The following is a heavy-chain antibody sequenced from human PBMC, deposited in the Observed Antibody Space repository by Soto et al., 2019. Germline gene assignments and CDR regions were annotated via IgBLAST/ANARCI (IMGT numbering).Heavy chain of an antibody. CDR2: INHSGST. CDR1: GGSFSGYY. CDR3: ARGVGLRAAQHYYYYYGFEG. D-gene: IGHD1-26*01. V-gene: IGHV4-34*01. J-gene: IGHJ6*02. Sequence: SETLSLTCSVYGGSFSGYYWSWIRQPPGKGLEWIGEINHSGSTNYNPSLKSRVTISVDTSKNQFSLKLSSVTAADTAVYYCARGVGLRAAQHYYYYYGFEGWGQGNTVT.